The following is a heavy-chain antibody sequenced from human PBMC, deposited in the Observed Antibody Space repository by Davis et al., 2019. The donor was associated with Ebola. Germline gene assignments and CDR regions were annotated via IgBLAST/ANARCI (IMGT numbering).Heavy chain of an antibody. Sequence: AASVKVSCKASGYSFTNYGINWVRQAPGQGLEWMGWVHGGNGNTKYSQRFQGRVIITTDTSASTVYLDLTSLRSEDTAVFYCARASFGYNSGWYADYWGPGSLVTVSS. J-gene: IGHJ4*02. D-gene: IGHD6-19*01. CDR3: ARASFGYNSGWYADY. CDR2: VHGGNGNT. CDR1: GYSFTNYG. V-gene: IGHV1-18*01.